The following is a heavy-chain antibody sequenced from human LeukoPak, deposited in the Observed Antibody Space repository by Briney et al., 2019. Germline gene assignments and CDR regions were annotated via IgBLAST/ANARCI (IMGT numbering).Heavy chain of an antibody. Sequence: SVKVSCKASGGTFSSYAISWVRQAPGQGLEWMGRIIPIFGTANYAQKFQGRVTITTDESTSTAYMELSCLRSEDTAVYYCARGQTGTIDYWGQGTLVTVSS. CDR3: ARGQTGTIDY. D-gene: IGHD1-7*01. CDR2: IIPIFGTA. V-gene: IGHV1-69*05. J-gene: IGHJ4*02. CDR1: GGTFSSYA.